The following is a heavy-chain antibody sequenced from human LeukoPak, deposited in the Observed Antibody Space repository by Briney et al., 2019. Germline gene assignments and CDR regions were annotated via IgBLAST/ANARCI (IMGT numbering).Heavy chain of an antibody. V-gene: IGHV3-30*03. CDR1: GFTFSSYS. J-gene: IGHJ3*02. CDR2: LSYHGSNK. D-gene: IGHD1-1*01. CDR3: ARGDFRLEMSTTIAFDI. Sequence: GGSLRLSCAASGFTFSSYSMNWVRQAPGKGLEWVAVLSYHGSNKHYADSVKGRFIISRDNSKSTLYLQMNSLTTEDTAVYYCARGDFRLEMSTTIAFDIWGQGTMVTVSS.